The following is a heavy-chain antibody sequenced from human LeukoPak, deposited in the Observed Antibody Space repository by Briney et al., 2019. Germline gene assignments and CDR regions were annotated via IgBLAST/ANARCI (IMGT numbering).Heavy chain of an antibody. CDR3: ARHLRAGSPLFDY. J-gene: IGHJ4*02. D-gene: IGHD1-26*01. CDR1: GGSISSYY. Sequence: SETLSLTCTVSGGSISSYYWSWIRQPPGKGLEWIGYIYSSGSNNYNPSLKSRVPISVDTSKNQFSLKLSSVTAADTAVYYCARHLRAGSPLFDYWGQGTLVTVSS. CDR2: IYSSGSN. V-gene: IGHV4-59*08.